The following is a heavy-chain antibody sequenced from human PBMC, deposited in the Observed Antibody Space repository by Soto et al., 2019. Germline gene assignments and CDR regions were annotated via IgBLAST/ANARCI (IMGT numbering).Heavy chain of an antibody. V-gene: IGHV1-18*01. CDR1: GYTFTNYG. J-gene: IGHJ4*02. D-gene: IGHD2-21*02. CDR2: FNPANRNT. Sequence: QVQLVQSGAEVKRPGTSVKVSCKVSGYTFTNYGINWVRQAPGQGLEWVGWFNPANRNTNYGQKFQDRVSMTTDTATNTAYMELRGLRSDDTAVYYGARVRFGDPFDFWGQGTLVTVSS. CDR3: ARVRFGDPFDF.